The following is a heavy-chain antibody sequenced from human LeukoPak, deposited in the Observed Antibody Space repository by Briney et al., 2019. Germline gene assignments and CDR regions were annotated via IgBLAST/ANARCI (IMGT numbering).Heavy chain of an antibody. J-gene: IGHJ5*02. CDR1: GYTFTGYY. CDR3: ARGSYSSSSVSSFWFDP. D-gene: IGHD6-6*01. V-gene: IGHV1-2*02. Sequence: ASVKVSCKASGYTFTGYYMHWVRQAPGQGLEWMGWINPNSGGTNYAQKFQGRVTMTRDTSISTAYMELSRLRSDDTAVYYCARGSYSSSSVSSFWFDPWGQGTLVTVSS. CDR2: INPNSGGT.